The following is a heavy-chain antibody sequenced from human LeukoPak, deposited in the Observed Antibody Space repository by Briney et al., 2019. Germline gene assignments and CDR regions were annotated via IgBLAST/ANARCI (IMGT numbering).Heavy chain of an antibody. Sequence: GGSLRLSCAASGFTFSSNWMHWVRQAPGKGLVWVSRINEDGSTTNYADSVKGRFTISRDNSKNTLYLQVNSLRAEDTAVYYCARAFYGSGWYDFDYWGQGTLVTVSS. V-gene: IGHV3-74*01. J-gene: IGHJ4*02. CDR3: ARAFYGSGWYDFDY. CDR1: GFTFSSNW. D-gene: IGHD6-19*01. CDR2: INEDGSTT.